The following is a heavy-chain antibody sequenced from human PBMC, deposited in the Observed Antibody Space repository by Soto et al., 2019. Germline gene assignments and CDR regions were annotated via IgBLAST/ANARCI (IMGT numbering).Heavy chain of an antibody. J-gene: IGHJ6*02. V-gene: IGHV1-18*01. CDR3: AREGYYSGSGTYSPPRYYGMDV. CDR2: ISDYNGNT. D-gene: IGHD3-10*01. CDR1: GYTFSSYG. Sequence: QVQLVQSGAEVKRAGASVKVSCKASGYTFSSYGLSWVRQAPGQGLEWMGWISDYNGNTHYAQKFQGRVIMTTDTPTRTAYMELRSLRSDDTAVYFGAREGYYSGSGTYSPPRYYGMDVWGQGTTVTVSS.